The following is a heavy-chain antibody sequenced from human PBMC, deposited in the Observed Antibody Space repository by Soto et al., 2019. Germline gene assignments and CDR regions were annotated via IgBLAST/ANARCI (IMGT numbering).Heavy chain of an antibody. V-gene: IGHV1-2*02. CDR2: INPNSGDT. J-gene: IGHJ6*02. CDR3: ARDARGTRGFDEMDI. Sequence: SVKVSCKASGYIFTGYHIHWVRQAPVRGLEWMGWINPNSGDTEYAQNFQGRVTMTRDTSFNLVYMEMSGLMSDDTAVYYCARDARGTRGFDEMDIWGQGTTVTVSS. D-gene: IGHD3-9*01. CDR1: GYIFTGYH.